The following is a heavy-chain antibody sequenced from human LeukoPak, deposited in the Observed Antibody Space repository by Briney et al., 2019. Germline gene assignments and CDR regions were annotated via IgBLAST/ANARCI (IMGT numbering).Heavy chain of an antibody. Sequence: GESLKVSCKGSGYSFSSYWISWVRQMPGKGLEWMGSIDPSDSYTNCSPSFQGHVTISTDKSISTAYLQWSSLRASDTAMYYCARNRYYYDFSGYYVDYWGQGTLVTVSS. CDR1: GYSFSSYW. V-gene: IGHV5-10-1*01. J-gene: IGHJ4*02. CDR3: ARNRYYYDFSGYYVDY. CDR2: IDPSDSYT. D-gene: IGHD3-22*01.